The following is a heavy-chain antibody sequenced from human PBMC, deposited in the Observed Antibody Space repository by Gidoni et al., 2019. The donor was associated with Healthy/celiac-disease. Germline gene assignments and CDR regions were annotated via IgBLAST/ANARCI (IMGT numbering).Heavy chain of an antibody. Sequence: QVQLVESGGGVVQPGRSLRLSCAASGFTFSSYGMHWVRQAPGKGLEWVAVISYDGSNKYYADSVKGRFTISRDNSKNTLYLQMNSLRAEDTAVYYCAKASYYDSSGAFDYWGQGTLVTVSS. CDR3: AKASYYDSSGAFDY. D-gene: IGHD3-22*01. V-gene: IGHV3-30*18. J-gene: IGHJ4*02. CDR1: GFTFSSYG. CDR2: ISYDGSNK.